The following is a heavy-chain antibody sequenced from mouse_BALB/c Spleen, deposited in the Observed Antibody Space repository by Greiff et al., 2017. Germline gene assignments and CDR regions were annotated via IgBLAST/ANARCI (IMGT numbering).Heavy chain of an antibody. CDR3: ARDYGNYESYFDY. D-gene: IGHD2-1*01. Sequence: VQLQQSGAELVRPGTSVKVSCKASGYAFTNYLIEWVKQRPGQGLEWIGVINPGSGGTNYNEKFKGKATLTADKSSSTAYMQLSSLTSDDSAVYFCARDYGNYESYFDYWGQGTTLTVSS. CDR2: INPGSGGT. V-gene: IGHV1-54*01. J-gene: IGHJ2*01. CDR1: GYAFTNYL.